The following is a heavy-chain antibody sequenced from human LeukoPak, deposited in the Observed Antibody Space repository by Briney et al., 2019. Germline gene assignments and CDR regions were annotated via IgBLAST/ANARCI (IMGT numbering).Heavy chain of an antibody. Sequence: GGPLRLSCAASGFTFSSYGMHWVRQAPGKGLEWVAVIWYDGSNKYYADSVKGRFTISRDNSKNTLYLQMNSLRAEDTAVYYCARDRYSYGSRDFDYWGQGTLVTVSS. J-gene: IGHJ4*02. CDR3: ARDRYSYGSRDFDY. CDR2: IWYDGSNK. V-gene: IGHV3-33*01. CDR1: GFTFSSYG. D-gene: IGHD5-18*01.